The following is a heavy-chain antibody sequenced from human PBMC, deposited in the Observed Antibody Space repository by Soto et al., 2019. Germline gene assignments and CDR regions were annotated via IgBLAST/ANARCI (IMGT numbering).Heavy chain of an antibody. V-gene: IGHV4-59*08. D-gene: IGHD2-2*01. J-gene: IGHJ2*01. Sequence: QVQLQESGPGLVKPSETLSLTCTVSGGSISSYYWSWIRQPPGKGLEWIGYIYYSGSTNYNPSLKRRVTIPVDPPKNQFPLKLSSVTAADTAVYYCARHLIPAAIEHYWYFDLWGRGTPVTVSS. CDR3: ARHLIPAAIEHYWYFDL. CDR1: GGSISSYY. CDR2: IYYSGST.